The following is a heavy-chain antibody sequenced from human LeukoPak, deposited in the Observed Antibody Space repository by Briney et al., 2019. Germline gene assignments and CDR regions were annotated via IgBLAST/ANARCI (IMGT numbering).Heavy chain of an antibody. Sequence: GGSLRLSCAVSGITLSNYGMSWVRLTPGKGLEWVAGISGSGGTTSYADSVKGRFTISRDNPKNTLYLQMNSLRAEDTAVYFCAKRGVVIRVILVGFHKEAYYFDSWGQGALVTVSS. V-gene: IGHV3-23*01. CDR2: ISGSGGTT. J-gene: IGHJ4*02. D-gene: IGHD3-22*01. CDR1: GITLSNYG. CDR3: AKRGVVIRVILVGFHKEAYYFDS.